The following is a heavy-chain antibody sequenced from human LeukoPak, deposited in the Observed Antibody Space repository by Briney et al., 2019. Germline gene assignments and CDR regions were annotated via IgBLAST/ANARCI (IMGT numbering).Heavy chain of an antibody. CDR3: ARDGGTSGWYTFDY. CDR1: GDSVSSNNGA. CDR2: TYYRSKWYN. V-gene: IGHV6-1*01. D-gene: IGHD6-19*01. Sequence: SQTLSLTCGISGDSVSSNNGAWNWIRQSPSRGLEWVGRTYYRSKWYNDYATSLQGRITISPDTSKNQFSLHLYSVTPEDTAIYYCARDGGTSGWYTFDYWGQGILVTVSS. J-gene: IGHJ4*02.